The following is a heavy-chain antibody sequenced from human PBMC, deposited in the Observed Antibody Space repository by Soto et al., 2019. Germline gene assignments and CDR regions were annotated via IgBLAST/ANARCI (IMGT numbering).Heavy chain of an antibody. V-gene: IGHV3-33*01. Sequence: GGSLRLSCAASGFTFSSYGMHWVRQAPGKGLEWVAVIWYDGSNKYYADSVKGRFTISRDNSKNTLYLQMNSLRAEDTAVYYCAREPYSSSWFGQLSPYYYVMDVWGQGTTVTVSS. D-gene: IGHD6-13*01. CDR3: AREPYSSSWFGQLSPYYYVMDV. CDR1: GFTFSSYG. CDR2: IWYDGSNK. J-gene: IGHJ6*02.